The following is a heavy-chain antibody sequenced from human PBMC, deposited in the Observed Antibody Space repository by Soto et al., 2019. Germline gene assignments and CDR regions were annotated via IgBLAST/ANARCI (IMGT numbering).Heavy chain of an antibody. D-gene: IGHD1-1*01. CDR2: INPKTGDT. CDR3: ATGTNGTTGWYHP. V-gene: IGHV1-2*02. J-gene: IGHJ5*02. Sequence: QEQLVQSGTEVKKPGASVTVSCKSSGYTFTDFYLHWLRQAPGQGLEWVGWINPKTGDTKSSQKFRGRVTVSRDTSVSTAYIDLTSLTSDETAMYYCATGTNGTTGWYHPWGQGTRVTVSS. CDR1: GYTFTDFY.